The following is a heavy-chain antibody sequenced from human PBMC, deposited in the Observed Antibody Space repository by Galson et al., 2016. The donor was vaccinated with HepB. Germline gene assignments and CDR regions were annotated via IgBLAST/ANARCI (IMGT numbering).Heavy chain of an antibody. J-gene: IGHJ4*02. CDR2: IKSKSYGETT. D-gene: IGHD3-10*01. CDR1: GFNFNDAW. V-gene: IGHV3-15*01. CDR3: IHGSGYLDY. Sequence: SLRLSCAASGFNFNDAWMTWVRQAPGKGLEWIGLIKSKSYGETTDYAAPVQGRFTMSRDDSKDMLFLQMNSLKTEDTAVYYCIHGSGYLDYWGQGTLVTVSS.